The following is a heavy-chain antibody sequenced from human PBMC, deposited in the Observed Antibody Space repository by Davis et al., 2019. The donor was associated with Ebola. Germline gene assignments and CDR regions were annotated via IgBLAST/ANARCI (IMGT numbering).Heavy chain of an antibody. CDR1: GYRFNSYG. CDR2: INTITGNP. Sequence: ASVKVSCKASGYRFNSYGMNWVRQAPGQGLEWMGWINTITGNPTYAQGFTGRFVFSLDTSVSTAYLQITSLKAEDTAVYYCAKGYSSSWDYYYGMDVWGQGTTVTVSS. J-gene: IGHJ6*02. D-gene: IGHD6-13*01. V-gene: IGHV7-4-1*02. CDR3: AKGYSSSWDYYYGMDV.